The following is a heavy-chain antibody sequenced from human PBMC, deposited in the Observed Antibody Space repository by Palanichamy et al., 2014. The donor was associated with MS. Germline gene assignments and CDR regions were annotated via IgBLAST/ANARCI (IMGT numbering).Heavy chain of an antibody. D-gene: IGHD6-6*01. CDR2: IHYSGST. Sequence: QVQLQESGPGLMKPSETLSLTCTVSGASIRGYYWTWIRQPPGKGPEWIGCIHYSGSTDHNPSLKSRVTISIDTSKNQFSLKLSSVTAADTAVYYCARSGYSSSSPNDSWGQGTLVTVSS. J-gene: IGHJ4*02. CDR3: ARSGYSSSSPNDS. CDR1: GASIRGYY. V-gene: IGHV4-59*01.